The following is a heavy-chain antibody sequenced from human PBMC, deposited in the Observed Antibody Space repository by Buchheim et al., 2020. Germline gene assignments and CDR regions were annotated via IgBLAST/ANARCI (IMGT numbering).Heavy chain of an antibody. CDR1: GFTFSSYW. V-gene: IGHV3-7*04. CDR3: ARDQIVVVPAAASYYYYGMDV. CDR2: IKQDGSEK. D-gene: IGHD2-2*01. Sequence: EVQLVESGGGLVQPGGSLRLSCAASGFTFSSYWMSWVRQAPGKGLEWVANIKQDGSEKYYVDSVKGRFTISRDNAKKSLYLQMNSLRAEDTAVYYCARDQIVVVPAAASYYYYGMDVWGQGTT. J-gene: IGHJ6*02.